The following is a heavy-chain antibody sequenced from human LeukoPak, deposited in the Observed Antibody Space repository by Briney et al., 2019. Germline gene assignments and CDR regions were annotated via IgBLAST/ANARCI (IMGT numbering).Heavy chain of an antibody. Sequence: GGSLRLSCAASGFTFSGSAMQWVRQASGKGLEWVGRIKSKPNSYATAYAASVEGRFTISRDDSENTAYLQMHSLKTEDTAVYYCTKDYNYGMDAWGQGTTVTVSS. CDR3: TKDYNYGMDA. CDR1: GFTFSGSA. J-gene: IGHJ6*02. D-gene: IGHD2-2*02. V-gene: IGHV3-73*01. CDR2: IKSKPNSYAT.